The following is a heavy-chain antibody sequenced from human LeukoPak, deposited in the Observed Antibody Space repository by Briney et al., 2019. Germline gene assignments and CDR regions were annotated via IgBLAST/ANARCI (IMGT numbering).Heavy chain of an antibody. Sequence: NSSETLSLTCTVSGDSISSSYYWGWIRQPPGQGLEWIGSIYHSGITYYNPSLKSRVTISADTSKNQFSLKLSSVTAADTAVYFCARVTGSSWYYSYYMDVWGKGTTVTISS. V-gene: IGHV4-38-2*02. D-gene: IGHD6-13*01. CDR3: ARVTGSSWYYSYYMDV. J-gene: IGHJ6*03. CDR2: IYHSGIT. CDR1: GDSISSSYY.